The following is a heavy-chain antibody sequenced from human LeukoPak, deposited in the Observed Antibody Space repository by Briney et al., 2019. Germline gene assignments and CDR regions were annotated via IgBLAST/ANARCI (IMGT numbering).Heavy chain of an antibody. J-gene: IGHJ4*02. Sequence: PGRSLRLSCAASGFTFSSYAMHWVRQAPGKGLEWVAVISYDGSNKYYADSVKGRFTISRDNSKNTLYLQMNSPRAEDTAVYYCARDYYGDSISYFDYWGQGTLVTVSS. V-gene: IGHV3-30*04. CDR2: ISYDGSNK. CDR3: ARDYYGDSISYFDY. CDR1: GFTFSSYA. D-gene: IGHD4-17*01.